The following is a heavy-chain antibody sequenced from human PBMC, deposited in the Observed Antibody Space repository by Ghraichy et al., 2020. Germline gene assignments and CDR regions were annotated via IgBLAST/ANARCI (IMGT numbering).Heavy chain of an antibody. CDR1: GFTFHDYG. CDR3: AKDSKLQGIIIGLMDH. J-gene: IGHJ4*02. D-gene: IGHD3-16*02. Sequence: GGSLRLSCAGSGFTFHDYGMHWVRQAPGKGLEWVAGISWNNGRIVYADSVKGRFTISRDNARNSLYLHMSGLSAEDTALYYCAKDSKLQGIIIGLMDHWGQGTRVTVSS. V-gene: IGHV3-9*01. CDR2: ISWNNGRI.